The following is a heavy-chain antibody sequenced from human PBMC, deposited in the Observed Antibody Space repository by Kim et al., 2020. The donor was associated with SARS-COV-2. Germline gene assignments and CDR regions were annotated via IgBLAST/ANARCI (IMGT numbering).Heavy chain of an antibody. CDR3: ARTIFGVVIGDFDY. V-gene: IGHV3-7*01. CDR2: IKQDGSEK. D-gene: IGHD3-3*01. J-gene: IGHJ4*02. Sequence: GGSLRLSCAASGFTFSSYWMSWVRQAPGKGLEWVANIKQDGSEKYYVDSVKGRFTISRDNAKNSLYLQMNSLRAEDTAVYYCARTIFGVVIGDFDYWGQGTLVTVSS. CDR1: GFTFSSYW.